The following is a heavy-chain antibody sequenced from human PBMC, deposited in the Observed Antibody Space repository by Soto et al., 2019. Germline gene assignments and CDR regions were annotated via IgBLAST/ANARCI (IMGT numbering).Heavy chain of an antibody. CDR1: GYTFTSYG. Sequence: GASVKVSCKASGYTFTSYGISWVRQAPGQGLEWMGWISAYNGNTNCAQKLQGRVTMTTDTSTSTAYMELRSLRSDDTAVYYCARERGGEEWLRFDYYYGMDVWGQGTTVTVSS. V-gene: IGHV1-18*01. CDR2: ISAYNGNT. D-gene: IGHD5-12*01. CDR3: ARERGGEEWLRFDYYYGMDV. J-gene: IGHJ6*02.